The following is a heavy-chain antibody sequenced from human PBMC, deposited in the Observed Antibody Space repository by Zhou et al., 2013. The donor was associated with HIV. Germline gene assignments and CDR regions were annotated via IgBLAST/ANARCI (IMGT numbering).Heavy chain of an antibody. Sequence: QVQLVQSGAEVKKPGSSVKVSCKASGGTFSSYAISWVRQAPGQGLEWMGRIIPILGIANYAQKFQGRVTITADKSTSTAYMELSSLRSEDTAVYYCARDLGGVYYYFDYWGQGTLVTVSS. V-gene: IGHV1-69*04. CDR1: GGTFSSYA. J-gene: IGHJ4*02. D-gene: IGHD4-17*01. CDR3: ARDLGGVYYYFDY. CDR2: IIPILGIA.